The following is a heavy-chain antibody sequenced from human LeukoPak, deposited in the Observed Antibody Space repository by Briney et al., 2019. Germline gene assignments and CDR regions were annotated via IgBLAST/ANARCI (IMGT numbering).Heavy chain of an antibody. J-gene: IGHJ4*02. CDR3: ARDNGGSGTFLDY. CDR1: GFTFSDHY. D-gene: IGHD3-10*01. Sequence: GGSLRLSCAASGFTFSDHYMDWVRQAPGEGLEWVGRTRNKANSYTTEYAASVKGRFTISRDDSKNSLYLQMNTLKTEDTAVYYCARDNGGSGTFLDYWGQGTLVTVSS. CDR2: TRNKANSYTT. V-gene: IGHV3-72*01.